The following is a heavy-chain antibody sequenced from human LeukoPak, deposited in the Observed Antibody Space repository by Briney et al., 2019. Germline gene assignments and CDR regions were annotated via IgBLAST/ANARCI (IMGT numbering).Heavy chain of an antibody. D-gene: IGHD3-10*01. CDR2: INPNSDGT. CDR1: GYTFTGYY. J-gene: IGHJ5*02. CDR3: ARAAPVLLWFGELTVGNWFDP. V-gene: IGHV1-2*02. Sequence: ASVKVSCKASGYTFTGYYMHWVRQAPGQGLEWMGWINPNSDGTNYAQNFQGRVTMTRDTSISTAYMELSRLRSDDTAVYYCARAAPVLLWFGELTVGNWFDPWGQGTLVTVSS.